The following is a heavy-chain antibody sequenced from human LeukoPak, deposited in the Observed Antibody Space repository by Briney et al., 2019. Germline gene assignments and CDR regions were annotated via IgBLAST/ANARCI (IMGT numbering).Heavy chain of an antibody. CDR3: ARESGITMLRGAHTP. Sequence: GGSLRLSCAASGFTFDDYGMSWVRQAPGKGLEWVSLIYSGGSTYYADSVKGRFTISRDNSKNTLYLQMNSLRAEDTAVYYCARESGITMLRGAHTPWGQGILVTVSS. CDR1: GFTFDDYG. J-gene: IGHJ5*02. V-gene: IGHV3-66*01. CDR2: IYSGGST. D-gene: IGHD3-10*01.